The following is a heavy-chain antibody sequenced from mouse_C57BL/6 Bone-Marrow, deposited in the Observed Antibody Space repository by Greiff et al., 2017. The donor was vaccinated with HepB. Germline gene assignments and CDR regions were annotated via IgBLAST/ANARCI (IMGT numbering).Heavy chain of an antibody. CDR2: IDPSDSYT. Sequence: QVQLKQPGAELVRPGTSVKLSCKASGYTFTSYWMHWVKQRPGQGLEWIGVIDPSDSYTNYNQKFKGKATLTVDTSSSTAYMQLSSLTSEDSAVYYCARVRGYYYGLDCFAYWGQGTLVTVSA. CDR1: GYTFTSYW. J-gene: IGHJ3*01. CDR3: ARVRGYYYGLDCFAY. V-gene: IGHV1-59*01. D-gene: IGHD1-1*01.